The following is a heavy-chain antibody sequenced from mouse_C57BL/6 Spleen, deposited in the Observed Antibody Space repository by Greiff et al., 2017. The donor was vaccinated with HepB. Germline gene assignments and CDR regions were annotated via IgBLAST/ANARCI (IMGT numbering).Heavy chain of an antibody. CDR1: GYSFTGYF. V-gene: IGHV1-20*01. D-gene: IGHD2-5*01. CDR3: ARGKDSNYVWYFDV. CDR2: INPYNGDT. Sequence: EVKLMESGPELVKPGDSVKISCKASGYSFTGYFMNWVMQSHGKSLEWIGRINPYNGDTFYNQKFKGKATLTVDKSSSTAHMELRSLTSEDSAVYYCARGKDSNYVWYFDVWGTGTTVTVSS. J-gene: IGHJ1*03.